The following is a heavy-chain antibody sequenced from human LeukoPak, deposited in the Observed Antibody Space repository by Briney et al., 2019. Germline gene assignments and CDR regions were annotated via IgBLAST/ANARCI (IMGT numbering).Heavy chain of an antibody. J-gene: IGHJ6*02. CDR3: AKDGYDFWSGYYDYYYYYGMDV. D-gene: IGHD3-3*01. Sequence: GGSLRLSCAASGFSFNTYAMSWVRQAPGKGLEWVSAISNTGGSTYYADSVKGRFTISRDKSKNTLSLQMNSLRAEDTAVYYCAKDGYDFWSGYYDYYYYYGMDVWGQGTTVTVS. CDR2: ISNTGGST. CDR1: GFSFNTYA. V-gene: IGHV3-23*01.